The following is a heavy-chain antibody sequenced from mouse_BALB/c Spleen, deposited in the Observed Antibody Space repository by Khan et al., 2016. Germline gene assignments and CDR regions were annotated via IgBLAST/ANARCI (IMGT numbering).Heavy chain of an antibody. D-gene: IGHD2-2*01. CDR1: GYTFTSYV. CDR2: IDPYNDGT. CDR3: ARRGYTGTYFDY. Sequence: VRLQQSGPELVKPGASVKMSCKSSGYTFTSYVMHWVKQKPGQGLEWIGYIDPYNDGTKYNEKFKGKATLTSDKSSSTAYMELSSLTSEDSAVYDCARRGYTGTYFDYWGQGTTLTVSS. V-gene: IGHV1S136*01. J-gene: IGHJ2*01.